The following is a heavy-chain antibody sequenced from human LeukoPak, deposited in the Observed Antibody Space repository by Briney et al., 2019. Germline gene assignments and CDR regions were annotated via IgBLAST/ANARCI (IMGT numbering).Heavy chain of an antibody. CDR3: AREARRYSSSWYLDY. V-gene: IGHV1-69*13. D-gene: IGHD6-13*01. J-gene: IGHJ4*02. Sequence: SVKVSCKASGGTFSSYAISWVRQAPGQGLEWMGGIIPIFGTANYAQKFQGRVTITADESTSTAYMELSSLRSEDTAVYYCAREARRYSSSWYLDYWGQGTLVTVSS. CDR1: GGTFSSYA. CDR2: IIPIFGTA.